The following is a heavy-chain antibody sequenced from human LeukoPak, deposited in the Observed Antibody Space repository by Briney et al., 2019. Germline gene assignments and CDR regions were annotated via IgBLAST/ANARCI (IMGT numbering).Heavy chain of an antibody. CDR3: ARVQEYCGGDCYSGNWFDP. CDR1: GGTFSSYA. D-gene: IGHD2-21*02. V-gene: IGHV1-69*13. J-gene: IGHJ5*02. Sequence: GASVKVSCKASGGTFSSYAIGWVRQAPGQGLEWMGGIIPIFGTANYAQKFQGRVTITADESTSTAYMELSSLRPEDTAVYYCARVQEYCGGDCYSGNWFDPWGQGTLVTVSS. CDR2: IIPIFGTA.